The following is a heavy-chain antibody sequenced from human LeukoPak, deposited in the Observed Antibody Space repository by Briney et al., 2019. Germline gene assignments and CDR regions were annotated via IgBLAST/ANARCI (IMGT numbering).Heavy chain of an antibody. D-gene: IGHD5-18*01. CDR2: INWNGGSM. CDR1: GFTFGDYG. J-gene: IGHJ4*02. V-gene: IGHV3-20*01. CDR3: ARRSNRYSYGSNFDY. Sequence: PGGSLRLSCAASGFTFGDYGMTGVRQSPGKGLEIVSGINWNGGSMAYADSVKGRFTVSRDNAKNSLYLQMNSLRAEDTAFYHCARRSNRYSYGSNFDYWGQGTLVTVSS.